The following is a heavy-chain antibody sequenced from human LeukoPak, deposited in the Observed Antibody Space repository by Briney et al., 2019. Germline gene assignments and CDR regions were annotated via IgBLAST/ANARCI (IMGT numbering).Heavy chain of an antibody. CDR1: GFTFSNAW. Sequence: GGSLGLSCAASGFTFSNAWMSWVRQAPGKGLEWVGRIKSKTDGGTTDYAAPVKGRFTISRDDSKNTLYLQMNSLKTEDTAVYYCTTAPNPIVVVVAATLYYFDYWGQGTPVTVSS. D-gene: IGHD2-15*01. CDR3: TTAPNPIVVVVAATLYYFDY. V-gene: IGHV3-15*01. CDR2: IKSKTDGGTT. J-gene: IGHJ4*02.